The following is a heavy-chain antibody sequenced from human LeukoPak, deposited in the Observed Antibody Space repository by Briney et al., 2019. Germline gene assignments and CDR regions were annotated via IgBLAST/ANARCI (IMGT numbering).Heavy chain of an antibody. CDR3: ARNLRNYYDSSGPGDY. D-gene: IGHD3-22*01. J-gene: IGHJ4*02. V-gene: IGHV1-18*01. Sequence: ASVKVSCKASGYTFTSYGISWVRQAPGQGLEWMGWISAYNGNTNYAQKLQGRVTMTTDTSTSTAYMELRSLRSDDTALYYCARNLRNYYDSSGPGDYWGQGTLVTVSS. CDR1: GYTFTSYG. CDR2: ISAYNGNT.